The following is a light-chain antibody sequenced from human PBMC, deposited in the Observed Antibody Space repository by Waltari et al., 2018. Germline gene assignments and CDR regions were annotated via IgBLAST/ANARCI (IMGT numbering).Light chain of an antibody. CDR2: DVS. Sequence: QSALTQPASVSGSPGQSITISCTGTSSDVGGYNYVSWYQQHPGKVPKPLIFDVSNRPSGVSNRFSGSKSSNTASLTISGLQAEDESDYYCCSFTSRSTWVFGGGTKLTVL. CDR1: SSDVGGYNY. CDR3: CSFTSRSTWV. J-gene: IGLJ3*02. V-gene: IGLV2-14*01.